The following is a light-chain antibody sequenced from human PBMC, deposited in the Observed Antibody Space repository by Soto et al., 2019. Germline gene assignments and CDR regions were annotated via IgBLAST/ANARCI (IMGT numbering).Light chain of an antibody. CDR2: WAS. Sequence: DIVMTQSPDSLAVSLGERATINCKSSQSVLYSSNNKNYLAWYQQKPGQPPKMLIYWASTRESGVHDRFSGSGSETDFTLTISSLQAEDVAVYCCQQYNSTHGTFSQGTKVEIK. V-gene: IGKV4-1*01. J-gene: IGKJ1*01. CDR3: QQYNSTHGT. CDR1: QSVLYSSNNKNY.